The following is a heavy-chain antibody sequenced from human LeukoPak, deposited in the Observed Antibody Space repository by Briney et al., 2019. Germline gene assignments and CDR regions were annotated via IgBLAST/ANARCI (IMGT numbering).Heavy chain of an antibody. Sequence: ASVKVSCKASGGTFSSYAISWVRQAPGQGLEWMGGIIPIFGTASYAQKFQGRVTITADESTSTAYMELSSLRSEDTAVYYCARSCTYFGELYAFDIWGQGTMVTVSS. CDR2: IIPIFGTA. CDR3: ARSCTYFGELYAFDI. D-gene: IGHD3-10*01. V-gene: IGHV1-69*13. J-gene: IGHJ3*02. CDR1: GGTFSSYA.